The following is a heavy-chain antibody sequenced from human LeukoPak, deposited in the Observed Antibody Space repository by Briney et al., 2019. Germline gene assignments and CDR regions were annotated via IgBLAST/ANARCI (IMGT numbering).Heavy chain of an antibody. CDR2: IFYSGSA. D-gene: IGHD3-22*01. V-gene: IGHV4-39*01. Sequence: SETLSLTCTVSGGSISSASYYWGLIRQPPGKGLGWIASIFYSGSAYYNPSLKSRVTISVDTSKNQFSLKLNSVTAADTAVYYCARQGKHYDSSGYGRLNAFDIWGQGTMVTVSS. J-gene: IGHJ3*02. CDR3: ARQGKHYDSSGYGRLNAFDI. CDR1: GGSISSASYY.